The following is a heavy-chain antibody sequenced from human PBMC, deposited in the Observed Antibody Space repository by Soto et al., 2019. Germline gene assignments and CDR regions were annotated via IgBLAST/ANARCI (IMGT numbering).Heavy chain of an antibody. Sequence: EVQLVETGGALIQPGGSLRLSCAASGFTVSNNYMSWVRQAPGKGLEWVSVIFSGGHTYYEDAGKGRFTIARDNSKNTLDIQMNSLRGEDAAVYYCTRDLPGYGSSWPREWGQGTLVTVSS. CDR3: TRDLPGYGSSWPRE. D-gene: IGHD6-13*01. J-gene: IGHJ4*02. V-gene: IGHV3-53*02. CDR1: GFTVSNNY. CDR2: IFSGGHT.